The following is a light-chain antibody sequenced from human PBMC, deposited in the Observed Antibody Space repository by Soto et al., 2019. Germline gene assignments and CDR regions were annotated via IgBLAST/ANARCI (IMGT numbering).Light chain of an antibody. CDR2: GAS. J-gene: IGKJ1*01. CDR3: QQYASSLT. V-gene: IGKV3-20*01. Sequence: EIVLTQSPGSLSLSLGERATLSCRASQSVDSAFFAWYQQKPGQPPRLLMYGASRRATGIPDRFSGSGSGTDFTLTISRLEPEDFAVYYWQQYASSLTFGQGTKVEI. CDR1: QSVDSAF.